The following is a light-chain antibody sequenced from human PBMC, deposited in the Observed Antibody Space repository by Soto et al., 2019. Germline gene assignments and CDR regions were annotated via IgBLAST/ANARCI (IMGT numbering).Light chain of an antibody. J-gene: IGKJ3*01. CDR2: AAS. CDR1: QGIRNY. V-gene: IGKV1-27*01. CDR3: QKYNSAPCT. Sequence: DIQMTQSPSSLSASVGDRVTISCRASQGIRNYLAWYQQKPGEVPKFLIYAASTLQAGVPSRFSGSGSGPDFTLTISSLQPEDVAVYYCQKYNSAPCTFGPGTKVDLK.